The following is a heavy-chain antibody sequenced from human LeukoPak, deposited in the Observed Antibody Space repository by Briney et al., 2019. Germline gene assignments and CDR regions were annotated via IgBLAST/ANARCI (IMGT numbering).Heavy chain of an antibody. Sequence: SETLSLTCAVYGGSFSGYYWSWIRQPPGKGLEWIGEINHSGGTNYNPSLKSRVTISVDTSKNQFSLKLSSVTAADTAVYYCARQGTIFGVVISVPRSYYFDYWGQGTLVTVSS. V-gene: IGHV4-34*01. J-gene: IGHJ4*02. D-gene: IGHD3-3*01. CDR2: INHSGGT. CDR3: ARQGTIFGVVISVPRSYYFDY. CDR1: GGSFSGYY.